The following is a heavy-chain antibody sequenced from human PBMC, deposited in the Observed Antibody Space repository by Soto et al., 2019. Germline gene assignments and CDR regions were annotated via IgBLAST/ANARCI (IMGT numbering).Heavy chain of an antibody. J-gene: IGHJ4*02. CDR1: GYTFTSYA. CDR2: INAGNGNT. CDR3: AMGTRKYCSGGSCQVNRDY. V-gene: IGHV1-3*01. Sequence: ASVKVSCKASGYTFTSYAMHWVRQAPGQRLEWMGWINAGNGNTKYSQKFQGRVTITRDTSASTAYMELSSLRSEDTAVYYCAMGTRKYCSGGSCQVNRDYWGQGTLVTVSS. D-gene: IGHD2-15*01.